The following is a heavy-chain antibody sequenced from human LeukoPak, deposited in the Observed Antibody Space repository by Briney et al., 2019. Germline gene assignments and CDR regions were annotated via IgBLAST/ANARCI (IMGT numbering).Heavy chain of an antibody. CDR2: ISAYNGNT. J-gene: IGHJ4*02. D-gene: IGHD2-2*01. CDR3: ARDQPLVVVPAAVDY. CDR1: GYTFTSYG. V-gene: IGHV1-18*01. Sequence: ASVKVSCEASGYTFTSYGISWVRQAPGQGLEWMRWISAYNGNTNYAQKLQGRVTMTTDTSTSTAYMELRSLRSDDTAVYYCARDQPLVVVPAAVDYWGQGTLVTVSS.